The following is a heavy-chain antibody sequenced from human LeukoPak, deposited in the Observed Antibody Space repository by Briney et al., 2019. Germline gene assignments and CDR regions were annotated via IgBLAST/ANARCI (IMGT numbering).Heavy chain of an antibody. J-gene: IGHJ4*02. CDR3: ARGKYTSIDN. D-gene: IGHD6-13*01. Sequence: SQTLSLTCAISGDSLFTNSVAWNWIRQSPSRGLEWLGRTYYRSKWSFDYALSVKSRITISADTSKNHFSLQLSSVTPDDTALYYCARGKYTSIDNWGQGTLVTVSP. V-gene: IGHV6-1*01. CDR2: TYYRSKWSF. CDR1: GDSLFTNSVA.